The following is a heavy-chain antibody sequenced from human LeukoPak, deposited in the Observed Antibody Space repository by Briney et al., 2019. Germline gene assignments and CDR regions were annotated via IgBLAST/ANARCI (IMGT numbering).Heavy chain of an antibody. Sequence: SETLSLTCTVSGGSISSYYWSRIRQPPGKGLEWIGYIYYSGSTNYNPSLKSRVTISVDTSKNQFSLKLSSVTAADTAVYYCARVVVVPAAIATSAWFDPWGQGTLVTVSS. CDR1: GGSISSYY. J-gene: IGHJ5*02. CDR2: IYYSGST. D-gene: IGHD2-2*01. CDR3: ARVVVVPAAIATSAWFDP. V-gene: IGHV4-59*01.